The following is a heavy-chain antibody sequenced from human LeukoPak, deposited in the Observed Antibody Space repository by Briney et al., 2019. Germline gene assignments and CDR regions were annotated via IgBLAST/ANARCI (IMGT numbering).Heavy chain of an antibody. D-gene: IGHD3-16*01. V-gene: IGHV1-18*01. CDR3: ARDMGELWYPQDYYYYMDV. J-gene: IGHJ6*03. Sequence: ASVKVSCKASGYTFTSYGISWVRQALGQGLEWMGWISAYNGNTNYAQKLQGRVTMTTDTSTSTAYMELRSLRSDDTAVYYCARDMGELWYPQDYYYYMDVWGKGTTVTVSS. CDR2: ISAYNGNT. CDR1: GYTFTSYG.